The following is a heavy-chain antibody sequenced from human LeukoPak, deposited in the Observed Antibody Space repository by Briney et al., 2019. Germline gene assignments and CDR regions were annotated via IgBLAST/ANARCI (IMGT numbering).Heavy chain of an antibody. CDR3: AKDFWSGYYPNY. CDR2: SCGGGST. V-gene: IGHV3-23*01. D-gene: IGHD3-3*01. J-gene: IGHJ4*02. CDR1: GFTFSSYA. Sequence: GGSLRLSCAASGFTFSSYAMSWVRQAPGKGLEWVSGSCGGGSTYYSASVKGRFTISRDNSKNTLYLQMNRLRAEDTAVYYWAKDFWSGYYPNYWGRGTLVTVSS.